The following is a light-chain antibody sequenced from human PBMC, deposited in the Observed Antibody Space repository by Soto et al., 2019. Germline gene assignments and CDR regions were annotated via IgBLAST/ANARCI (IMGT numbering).Light chain of an antibody. CDR1: QIISTDS. Sequence: EIVLTQSPDTLSLSPGERATLSCRASQIISTDSLAWYQHKPGQAPRLLIYATSSRATGIPDRFSGSGSGTDFTLTISRLEPEDFAVYYCQRNSFSQGTRLEIK. V-gene: IGKV3-20*01. CDR2: ATS. CDR3: QRNS. J-gene: IGKJ2*01.